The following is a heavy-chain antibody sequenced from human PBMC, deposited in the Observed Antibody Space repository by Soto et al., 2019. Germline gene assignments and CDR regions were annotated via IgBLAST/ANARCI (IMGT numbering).Heavy chain of an antibody. Sequence: PGGSLRLSCAASGFTFINYAINWVRQAPGKGLEWVSAISGSGGSTYYADSVKGRFTISRDNSKNTLYLQMNSLRAEDTAVYYCAKDYSSWSTHQYFDYWGQGTLVTVSS. D-gene: IGHD6-13*01. J-gene: IGHJ4*02. CDR1: GFTFINYA. CDR3: AKDYSSWSTHQYFDY. CDR2: ISGSGGST. V-gene: IGHV3-23*01.